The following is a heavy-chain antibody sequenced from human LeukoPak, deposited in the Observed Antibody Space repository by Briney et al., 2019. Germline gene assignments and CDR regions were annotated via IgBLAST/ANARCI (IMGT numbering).Heavy chain of an antibody. CDR2: ISAYNGNT. V-gene: IGHV1-18*01. J-gene: IGHJ5*02. CDR1: GYTFTSYG. Sequence: ASVKVSCKASGYTFTSYGISWVRQAPGQGLEWMGWISAYNGNTNYAQKLQGRVTMTTDTSTSTAYMELRSLRSDDTAVYYCARAPSTYSSSWYNWFDPWGQGTLVTVSS. CDR3: ARAPSTYSSSWYNWFDP. D-gene: IGHD6-13*01.